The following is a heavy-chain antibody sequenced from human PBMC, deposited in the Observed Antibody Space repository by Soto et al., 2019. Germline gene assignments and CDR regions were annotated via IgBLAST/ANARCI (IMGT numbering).Heavy chain of an antibody. CDR2: ISGSGGST. J-gene: IGHJ4*02. CDR3: AKGKYSEWLGYFDY. Sequence: GGSLRLSCAASGFTFSSYATSWVRQAPGKGLEWVSAISGSGGSTYYADSVKGRFTISRDNSKNTLYLQMNSLRAEDTAVYYCAKGKYSEWLGYFDYWGQGTLVTVSS. CDR1: GFTFSSYA. D-gene: IGHD6-19*01. V-gene: IGHV3-23*01.